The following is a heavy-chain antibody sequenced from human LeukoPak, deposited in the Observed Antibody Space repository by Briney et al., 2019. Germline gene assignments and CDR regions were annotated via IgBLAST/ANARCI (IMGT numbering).Heavy chain of an antibody. CDR2: IFYSGST. V-gene: IGHV4-34*12. Sequence: SETLSLTCAAYGGSFSGYYWGWIRQPPGKGLEWIGNIFYSGSTDYSPSLKSRVTISVDTSKNQFSLRLSSVTAADTAVYYCASLRERSYYARGFDYWGQGTLVTVSS. CDR3: ASLRERSYYARGFDY. CDR1: GGSFSGYY. D-gene: IGHD1-26*01. J-gene: IGHJ4*02.